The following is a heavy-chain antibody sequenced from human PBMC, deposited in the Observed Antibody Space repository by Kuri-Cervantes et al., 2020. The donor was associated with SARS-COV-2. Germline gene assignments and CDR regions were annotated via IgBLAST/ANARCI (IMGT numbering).Heavy chain of an antibody. V-gene: IGHV4-59*08. CDR3: ARTGRGYYASPVPLTAFDI. CDR1: GGSITNYY. CDR2: IYSTGRT. Sequence: SETLSLTCTVSGGSITNYYWSWIRRPPGKGLEWIGNIYSTGRTNYNPSLKSRATILVDTSKNQFSLKLSSVTAADTAVYYCARTGRGYYASPVPLTAFDIWGQGTMVTVSS. D-gene: IGHD3-3*01. J-gene: IGHJ3*02.